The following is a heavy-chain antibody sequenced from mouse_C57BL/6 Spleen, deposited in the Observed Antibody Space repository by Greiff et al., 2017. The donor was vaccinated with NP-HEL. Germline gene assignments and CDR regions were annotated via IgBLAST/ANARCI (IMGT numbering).Heavy chain of an antibody. CDR3: ANYDYDGYYAMDY. CDR1: GFSLTSYG. D-gene: IGHD2-4*01. Sequence: QVHVKQSGPGLVQPSQSLSITCTVSGFSLTSYGVHWVRQSPGQGLEWLGVIWRGGSTDYNAAFMSRLSITKDNSKSQVFFKMNSLQADDTAIYYCANYDYDGYYAMDYWGQGTSVTVSS. J-gene: IGHJ4*01. CDR2: IWRGGST. V-gene: IGHV2-5*01.